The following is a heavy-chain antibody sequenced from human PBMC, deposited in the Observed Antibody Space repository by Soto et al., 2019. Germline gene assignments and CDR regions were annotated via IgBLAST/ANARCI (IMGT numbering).Heavy chain of an antibody. D-gene: IGHD3-22*01. CDR2: ISAYNGNT. J-gene: IGHJ3*02. V-gene: IGHV1-18*01. CDR1: GYTFTSYG. Sequence: ASVKVSCKASGYTFTSYGISWVRRAPGQGLEWMGWISAYNGNTNYAQKLQGRVTMTTDTSTSTAYMELRSLGSDDTAVYYCARDYYDSSGYFYTRGKDDAFDIWGQGTMVTVSS. CDR3: ARDYYDSSGYFYTRGKDDAFDI.